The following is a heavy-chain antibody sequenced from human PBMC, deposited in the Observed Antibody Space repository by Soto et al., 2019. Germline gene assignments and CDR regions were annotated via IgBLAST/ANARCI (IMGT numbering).Heavy chain of an antibody. CDR1: GYSFATSG. D-gene: IGHD3-22*01. J-gene: IGHJ5*02. CDR3: ARAGHYYDSSGYAT. Sequence: GASVKVSCKASGYSFATSGISWVRQAPGQGLEWMGWISAYNGNTNYEQKLQDRVTMTTDTSTSTAYLELRSLRSDATAVYYCARAGHYYDSSGYATWGQGTLVTVSS. V-gene: IGHV1-18*01. CDR2: ISAYNGNT.